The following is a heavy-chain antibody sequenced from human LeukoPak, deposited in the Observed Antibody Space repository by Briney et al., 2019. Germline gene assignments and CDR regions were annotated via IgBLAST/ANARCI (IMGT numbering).Heavy chain of an antibody. CDR2: INPNSVGT. CDR3: ARASLVISSVAARPRFLLY. CDR1: GYTFTGYY. V-gene: IGHV1-2*02. J-gene: IGHJ4*02. D-gene: IGHD6-6*01. Sequence: GASVKVSCKASGYTFTGYYMHWVRQAPGQGLEWMGWINPNSVGTNYAQKFQGRVTMTRDTSISTAYMELSRLRSDDTAVYYCARASLVISSVAARPRFLLYWGQGTLVTVSS.